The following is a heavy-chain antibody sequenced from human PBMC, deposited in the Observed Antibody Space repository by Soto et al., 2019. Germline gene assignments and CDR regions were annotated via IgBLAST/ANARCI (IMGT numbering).Heavy chain of an antibody. Sequence: GGSLRLSCAASGFTFRNYGMNWVRQAPGKGLEWVSYTGIGSSTKYYADSVKGRFTISRDNAKNSLYLQMNSLRAEDTAVYYCAGDPQGVAVYNSRYYCMYVWGKGSTVT. CDR3: AGDPQGVAVYNSRYYCMYV. J-gene: IGHJ6*04. CDR1: GFTFRNYG. CDR2: TGIGSSTK. V-gene: IGHV3-48*04. D-gene: IGHD1-20*01.